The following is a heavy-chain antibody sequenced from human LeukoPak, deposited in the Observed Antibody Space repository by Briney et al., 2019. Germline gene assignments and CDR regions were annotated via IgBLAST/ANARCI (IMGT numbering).Heavy chain of an antibody. CDR3: ARDEEYCTSTSCYGDYYYYMDV. CDR2: ISSSGNTI. D-gene: IGHD2-2*01. CDR1: GFTFSSDE. Sequence: GGSLRLSCAASGFTFSSDEMNWVRQAPGKGLEWVSYISSSGNTIYYADSVKGRFTISRDNAKNSLYLQMNSLRAEDTAVYYCARDEEYCTSTSCYGDYYYYMDVWGKGTTVTVSS. V-gene: IGHV3-48*03. J-gene: IGHJ6*03.